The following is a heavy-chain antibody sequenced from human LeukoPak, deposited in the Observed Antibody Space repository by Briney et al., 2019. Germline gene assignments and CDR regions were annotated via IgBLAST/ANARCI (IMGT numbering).Heavy chain of an antibody. CDR1: GFTFSNYG. CDR3: ARDSRVVVPAAPLYYFDY. CDR2: ISYDGSNK. D-gene: IGHD2-2*01. J-gene: IGHJ4*02. Sequence: GGSLRFSCVASGFTFSNYGMHWVRQAPGKGLEWVTFISYDGSNKLYADSVKGRFTISRDNSKNTLCLQMNSLRAEDTAVYYCARDSRVVVPAAPLYYFDYWGQGTLVTVSS. V-gene: IGHV3-30*03.